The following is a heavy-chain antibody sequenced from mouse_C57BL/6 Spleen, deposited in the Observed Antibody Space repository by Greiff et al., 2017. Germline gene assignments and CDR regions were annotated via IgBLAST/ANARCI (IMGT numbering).Heavy chain of an antibody. Sequence: VQLQQSGAELVKPGASVKLSCTASGFNINDYYMHWVKQRAEQGLEWIGRIDPEDGETKYAPKFQGKATITADTSSNTAYLQLSSLPSEDTAGYYYSREGGGLFDDWGQGTTLTVSS. CDR3: SREGGGLFDD. CDR1: GFNINDYY. CDR2: IDPEDGET. V-gene: IGHV14-2*01. J-gene: IGHJ2*01.